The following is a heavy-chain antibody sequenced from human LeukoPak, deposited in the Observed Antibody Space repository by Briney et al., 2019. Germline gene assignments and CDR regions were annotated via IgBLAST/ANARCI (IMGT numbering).Heavy chain of an antibody. CDR3: AKDYGGFDY. CDR1: GFTFSSYG. Sequence: GGSLRLSCAASGFTFSSYGMHWVRQAPGKGLEWVTLIRYDGSKKYYADSVKGRFTISRDNSKNTLSLQMNSLRAEDTAIYYCAKDYGGFDYWGQGTLVTVSS. CDR2: IRYDGSKK. V-gene: IGHV3-30*02. D-gene: IGHD3-16*01. J-gene: IGHJ4*02.